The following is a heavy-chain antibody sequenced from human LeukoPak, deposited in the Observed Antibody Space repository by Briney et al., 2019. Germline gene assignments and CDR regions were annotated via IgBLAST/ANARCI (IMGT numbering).Heavy chain of an antibody. Sequence: KASETLSLTCTVSGGSISSYYWSWIRQPPGKGLEWIGYIYYSGSTNYNPSLKSRVTISVDTSKNQFSLKLSSVTAADTAVYYCARVALYYYDSSGYFDYWGQGTLVTVSS. J-gene: IGHJ4*02. CDR1: GGSISSYY. V-gene: IGHV4-59*01. CDR3: ARVALYYYDSSGYFDY. D-gene: IGHD3-22*01. CDR2: IYYSGST.